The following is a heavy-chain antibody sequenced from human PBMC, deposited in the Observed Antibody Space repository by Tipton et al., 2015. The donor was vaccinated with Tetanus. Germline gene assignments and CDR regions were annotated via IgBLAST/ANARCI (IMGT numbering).Heavy chain of an antibody. V-gene: IGHV3-11*01. CDR3: ARDRGLERLVGAFDI. D-gene: IGHD1-1*01. J-gene: IGHJ3*02. CDR2: ISSSGSTI. Sequence: CAASGFTFSDYYMSWIRQAPGKGLEWVSYISSSGSTIYYADSVKGRFTISRDNAKNSLYLQMDSLRAEDTAVYYCARDRGLERLVGAFDIWGQGTMVTVSS. CDR1: GFTFSDYY.